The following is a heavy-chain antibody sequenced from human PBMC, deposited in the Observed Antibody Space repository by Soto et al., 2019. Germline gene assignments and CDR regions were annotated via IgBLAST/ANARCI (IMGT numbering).Heavy chain of an antibody. V-gene: IGHV4-31*03. CDR2: IYYSGST. CDR1: GGSISSGGYY. J-gene: IGHJ3*02. D-gene: IGHD3-10*02. Sequence: QVQLQESGPGLVKPSQTLSLTCTVSGGSISSGGYYWSWIRQHPGKGLEWIGYIYYSGSTYYNPSLKSRVTISVDTSKNQFSLKLSSVTAADTAVYYCARTYYYVPNTRDAFDIWGQGTMVTVSS. CDR3: ARTYYYVPNTRDAFDI.